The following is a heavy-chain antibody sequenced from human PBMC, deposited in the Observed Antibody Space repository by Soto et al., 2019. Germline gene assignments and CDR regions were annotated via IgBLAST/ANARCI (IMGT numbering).Heavy chain of an antibody. D-gene: IGHD4-17*01. CDR3: ASTVTSWFDP. CDR2: IYHSGSA. J-gene: IGHJ5*02. CDR1: GGSITSTNW. V-gene: IGHV4-4*02. Sequence: QVQLQESGPGLVKPSGTLSLTCTVSGGSITSTNWWSWVRQPPGKRLEWIGEIYHSGSANYNPSLKSRVNISVDKSKNRFSLKLNSVTAADTAVYYCASTVTSWFDPWGQGTLVTVSS.